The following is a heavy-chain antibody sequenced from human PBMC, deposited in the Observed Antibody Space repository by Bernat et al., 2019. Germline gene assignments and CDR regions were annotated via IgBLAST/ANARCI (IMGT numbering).Heavy chain of an antibody. Sequence: QVQLVESGGGLVKPGGSLRLSCAASGFTFSDYYMSWIRQAPGKGLDWVSYISSSSYTNYADSVKGRFTISRDNAKNSLYLQMNSLRAEDTAVYCCARGTSTSAPYMDVWGQGTTVTVSS. V-gene: IGHV3-11*05. J-gene: IGHJ6*03. CDR2: ISSSSYT. CDR1: GFTFSDYY. CDR3: ARGTSTSAPYMDV.